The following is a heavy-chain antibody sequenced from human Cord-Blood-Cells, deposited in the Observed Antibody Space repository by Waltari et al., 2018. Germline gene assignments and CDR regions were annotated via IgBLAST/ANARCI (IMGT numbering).Heavy chain of an antibody. D-gene: IGHD5-18*01. V-gene: IGHV4-34*01. CDR2: INHSGST. J-gene: IGHJ6*03. Sequence: QVQLQQWGAGLLKPSETLSLTCAVYGGSFSGYYWSWLRQPPGKGLEWIGEINHSGSTNYNPSLKSRVTISVDTSKNQFSLKLSSVTAADTAVYYCARVSSYGTPTYYYYMDVWGKGTTVTVSS. CDR3: ARVSSYGTPTYYYYMDV. CDR1: GGSFSGYY.